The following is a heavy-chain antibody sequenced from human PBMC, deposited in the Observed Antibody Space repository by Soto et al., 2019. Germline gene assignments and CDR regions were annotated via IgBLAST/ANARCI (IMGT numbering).Heavy chain of an antibody. CDR3: ARSRSAMADGMNV. J-gene: IGHJ6*02. V-gene: IGHV3-23*01. D-gene: IGHD5-18*01. CDR2: IRIGPGIT. CDR1: GVNFRGYA. Sequence: GGSLRLSCEVSGVNFRGYAMSWVRQPPGKGLEWVSGIRIGPGITYYADSVKGRFTISSDISRKTVYLQMNNLRGEDTALYFCARSRSAMADGMNVWGQGTTVTVSS.